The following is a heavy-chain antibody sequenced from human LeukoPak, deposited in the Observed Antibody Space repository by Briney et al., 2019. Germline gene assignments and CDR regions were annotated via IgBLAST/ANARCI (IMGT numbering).Heavy chain of an antibody. D-gene: IGHD2-2*01. Sequence: TSETLSLTCAVYGGSFSGYYWSWIRQPPGKGLEWIGEINHSGSTNYNPSLKSRVTISVDTSKNQFSLKLSSVTAADTAVYYCARKGPLQYHQTKRNWFDPWGQGTLVTVSS. CDR1: GGSFSGYY. J-gene: IGHJ5*02. V-gene: IGHV4-34*01. CDR2: INHSGST. CDR3: ARKGPLQYHQTKRNWFDP.